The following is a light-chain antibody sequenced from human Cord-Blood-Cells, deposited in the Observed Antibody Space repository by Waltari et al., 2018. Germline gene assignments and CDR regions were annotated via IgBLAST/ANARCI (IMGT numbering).Light chain of an antibody. CDR3: CSYAGSSTWV. Sequence: QSALTQPASVSGSPGQSITISCTGTSSDVGSYNIVSWYQQHPGKAPKLMIYEGSKRPSGVSNRFSGSKSGNTASLTTSGLQAEDEADYYCCSYAGSSTWVFGGGTKLTVL. V-gene: IGLV2-23*01. J-gene: IGLJ3*02. CDR1: SSDVGSYNI. CDR2: EGS.